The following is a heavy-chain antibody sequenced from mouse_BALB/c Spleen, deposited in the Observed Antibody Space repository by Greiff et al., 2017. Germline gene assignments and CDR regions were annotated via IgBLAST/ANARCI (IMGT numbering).Heavy chain of an antibody. Sequence: EVKVEESGGGLVKPGGSLKLSCAASGFTFSDYYMYWVRQTPEKRLEWVATISDGGSYTYYPDSVKGRFTISRDNAKNNLYLQMSSLKSEDTAMYYCARGYYGNYLAWFAYWGQGTLVTVSA. J-gene: IGHJ3*01. CDR3: ARGYYGNYLAWFAY. CDR1: GFTFSDYY. CDR2: ISDGGSYT. V-gene: IGHV5-4*02. D-gene: IGHD2-1*01.